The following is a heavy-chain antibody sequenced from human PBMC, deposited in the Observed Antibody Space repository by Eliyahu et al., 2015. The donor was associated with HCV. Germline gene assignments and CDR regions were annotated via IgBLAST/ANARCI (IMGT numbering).Heavy chain of an antibody. J-gene: IGHJ4*02. V-gene: IGHV3-23*01. Sequence: EVQLLESGGGLVQPGGSLRLSXSASGFTFAGYPMHWVRQXPGKGLEWVSTIGGDGRNIFVADSVKGRFTVSRDNSKNTLGLIMNNLRADDAATYYCAKDVKAYGGHEFDGWGQGTRVTVSS. CDR1: GFTFAGYP. CDR3: AKDVKAYGGHEFDG. CDR2: IGGDGRNI. D-gene: IGHD3-16*01.